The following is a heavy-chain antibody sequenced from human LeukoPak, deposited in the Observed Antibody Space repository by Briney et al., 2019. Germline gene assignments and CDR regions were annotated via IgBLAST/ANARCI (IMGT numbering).Heavy chain of an antibody. CDR1: GFTFSSYG. CDR2: ISYDGSNK. V-gene: IGHV3-30*03. CDR3: ARSNSHYFDY. D-gene: IGHD2/OR15-2a*01. Sequence: PGGSLRLSCAASGFTFSSYGMHWVRQAPGKGLEWVAVISYDGSNKYYADSVKGRFTISRDNSKNTLYLQMNSLRAEDTAVYYCARSNSHYFDYWGQGTLVTVSS. J-gene: IGHJ4*02.